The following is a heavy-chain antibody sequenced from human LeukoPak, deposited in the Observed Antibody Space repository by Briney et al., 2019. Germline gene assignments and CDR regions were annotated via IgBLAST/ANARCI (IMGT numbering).Heavy chain of an antibody. CDR2: INSDGSST. J-gene: IGHJ6*02. V-gene: IGHV3-74*01. Sequence: PGGSLRLSCAASGFTFSSYWMHWVRQAPGKGLVWVSRINSDGSSTSYADSVKGRFTISRDNAKNTLYLQMNSLRAEDTAVYYCAREEGYDNSSPYYYYGMDVWGQGTTVTVSS. CDR1: GFTFSSYW. D-gene: IGHD3-22*01. CDR3: AREEGYDNSSPYYYYGMDV.